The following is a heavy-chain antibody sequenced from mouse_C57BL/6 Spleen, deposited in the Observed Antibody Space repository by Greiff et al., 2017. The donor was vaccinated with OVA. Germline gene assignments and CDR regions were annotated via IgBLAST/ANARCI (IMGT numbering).Heavy chain of an antibody. Sequence: QVQLKQSGAELVRPGTSVKMSCKASGYTFTNYWIGWAKQRPGHGLEWIGDIYPGGGYTNYNEKFKGKATLTADKSSSTAYMQFSSLTSEDSAIYYCARWYSNSAWFAYWGQGTLVTVSA. J-gene: IGHJ3*01. CDR1: GYTFTNYW. CDR2: IYPGGGYT. D-gene: IGHD2-5*01. V-gene: IGHV1-63*01. CDR3: ARWYSNSAWFAY.